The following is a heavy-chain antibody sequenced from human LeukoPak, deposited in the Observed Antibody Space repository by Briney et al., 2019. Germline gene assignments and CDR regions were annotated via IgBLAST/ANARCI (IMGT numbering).Heavy chain of an antibody. J-gene: IGHJ1*01. CDR1: GFTFSSDA. Sequence: GGSLRLSCAASGFTFSSDAMSWVRQAPGKGLEWVSGVSGSGGVTYHADSVKGRFTISRDNSKNTLHLQMNSLRAEDTAVYYCATFLAIVTARDSLYFQHWGQGTLVTVSS. CDR2: VSGSGGVT. CDR3: ATFLAIVTARDSLYFQH. D-gene: IGHD3-3*02. V-gene: IGHV3-23*01.